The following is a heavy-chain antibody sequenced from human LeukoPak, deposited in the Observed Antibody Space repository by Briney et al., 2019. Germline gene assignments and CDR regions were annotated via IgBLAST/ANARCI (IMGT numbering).Heavy chain of an antibody. Sequence: SETLSLTCAVYGGSFSGYYWSWIRQPPGKGLEWIGEINHSGSTNYNPSLKSRVTISVDKSKNQFSLKLSSVTAADTAVYYCARGRWYYYGSGSYRREYYFDYWGQGTLVTVSS. CDR2: INHSGST. CDR1: GGSFSGYY. D-gene: IGHD3-10*01. J-gene: IGHJ4*02. V-gene: IGHV4-34*01. CDR3: ARGRWYYYGSGSYRREYYFDY.